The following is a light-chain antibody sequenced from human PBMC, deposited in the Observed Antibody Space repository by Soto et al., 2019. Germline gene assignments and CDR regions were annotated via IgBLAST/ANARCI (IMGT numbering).Light chain of an antibody. CDR2: NNN. Sequence: QPVLTQPPSASGTPGQRVTISCSGSSSNVGRNTVNWYQQLPGTAPKLLISNNNQRPSGVPDRFSGSKSGTSASLAISGLQSEDEADYYCAAWDDSLNGVVFGGGTKVTVL. CDR3: AAWDDSLNGVV. J-gene: IGLJ3*02. CDR1: SSNVGRNT. V-gene: IGLV1-44*01.